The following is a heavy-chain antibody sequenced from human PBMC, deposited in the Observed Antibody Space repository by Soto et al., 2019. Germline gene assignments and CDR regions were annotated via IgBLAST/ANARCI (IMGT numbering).Heavy chain of an antibody. V-gene: IGHV1-18*01. D-gene: IGHD2-2*01. Sequence: QVQVMQSGAEVKKPGASVKVSCKASGYTFTSYGISWVRQAPGQGLEWMGWISTYNGNTNYAQKLQGRVTMTTDTSTPTAYMELRSLRSDETAVYYCGRDLYQSVFYYGMAVWGQGTTVTVSS. CDR3: GRDLYQSVFYYGMAV. J-gene: IGHJ6*02. CDR2: ISTYNGNT. CDR1: GYTFTSYG.